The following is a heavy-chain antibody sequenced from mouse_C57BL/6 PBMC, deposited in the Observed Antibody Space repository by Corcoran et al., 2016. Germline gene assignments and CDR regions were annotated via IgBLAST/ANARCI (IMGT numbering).Heavy chain of an antibody. CDR3: ARNDDSLLLAMDY. CDR1: GYTFTTYG. J-gene: IGHJ4*01. Sequence: QIQLVQSGPELKKPGETVKISCKASGYTFTTYGMSWVKQAPGKGLKWMGWINTYSGVPTYADDFKGRFAFSLETSASTAYLQINNLKNEDTATYFCARNDDSLLLAMDYWGQGTSVTVSS. V-gene: IGHV9-3*01. CDR2: INTYSGVP. D-gene: IGHD2-4*01.